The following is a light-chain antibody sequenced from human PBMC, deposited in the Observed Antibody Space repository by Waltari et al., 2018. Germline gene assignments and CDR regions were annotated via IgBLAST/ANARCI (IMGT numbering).Light chain of an antibody. CDR1: QSISSW. CDR2: KAS. CDR3: QQYNGYPWT. Sequence: DIQMTQSPSTLSASVGDRVTITCRASQSISSWLAWYQQKPGKAPKLLIYKASNLESGVPSRFSAGGSETEFTLTMSSLQPDDFATYYCQQYNGYPWTFGQGTKVEVK. J-gene: IGKJ1*01. V-gene: IGKV1-5*03.